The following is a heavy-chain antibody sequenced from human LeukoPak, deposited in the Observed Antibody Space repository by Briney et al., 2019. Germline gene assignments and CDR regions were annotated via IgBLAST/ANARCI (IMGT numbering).Heavy chain of an antibody. J-gene: IGHJ4*02. Sequence: ASVKVSCKASGYTFTSYDINWVRQATGQGLEWMGWMNPNSGNTGYAQKFQGRVTMTRNTSISTAYMELSSLRSEDTAVYYCASSPYYYDSSGCYLDYWGQGTLVTVSS. D-gene: IGHD3-22*01. CDR3: ASSPYYYDSSGCYLDY. CDR1: GYTFTSYD. CDR2: MNPNSGNT. V-gene: IGHV1-8*01.